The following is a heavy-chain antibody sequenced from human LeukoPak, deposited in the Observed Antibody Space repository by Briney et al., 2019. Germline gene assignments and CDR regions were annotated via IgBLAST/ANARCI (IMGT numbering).Heavy chain of an antibody. CDR3: AKDAVPGSEQNWFDP. V-gene: IGHV3-30*18. CDR1: GFTFSSYG. CDR2: ISYDGSNK. J-gene: IGHJ5*02. D-gene: IGHD6-19*01. Sequence: PGRSLRLSCAASGFTFSSYGMLWVRQAPGKGLEWVAVISYDGSNKYYADSVKGRFTISRDNSKNTLYLQMNSLRAEDTAVYYCAKDAVPGSEQNWFDPWGQGTLVTVSS.